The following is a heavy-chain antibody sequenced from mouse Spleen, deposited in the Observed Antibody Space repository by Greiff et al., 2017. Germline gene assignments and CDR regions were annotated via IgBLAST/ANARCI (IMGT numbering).Heavy chain of an antibody. D-gene: IGHD1-1*01. CDR2: ILPGSGSS. CDR3: ARRGSGGAMDY. Sequence: LVESGAELMKPGGSVKLSCKATGYTFTGYWIEWIKQRPGHGLEWIGEILPGSGSSNYNEKFTGKATLSADSSSNTAYMQLSSLTTEDSAIYYCARRGSGGAMDYWGRGTSVTVSS. CDR1: GYTFTGYW. J-gene: IGHJ4*01. V-gene: IGHV1-9*01.